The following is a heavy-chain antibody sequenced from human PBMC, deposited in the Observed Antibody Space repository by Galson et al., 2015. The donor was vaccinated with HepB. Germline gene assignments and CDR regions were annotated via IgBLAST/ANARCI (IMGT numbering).Heavy chain of an antibody. J-gene: IGHJ4*02. CDR2: IYSDSNT. CDR1: GFTGSSSY. V-gene: IGHV3-66*01. D-gene: IGHD3/OR15-3a*01. CDR3: TRGVLGLIPIDY. Sequence: SLRLSCADSGFTGSSSYMSWVRQAQGKGLEWVSLIYSDSNTYYADSVRGIFTISRDNSKNTLYLQMSSRRGEDTAMYYCTRGVLGLIPIDYWGQGTLVTVSS.